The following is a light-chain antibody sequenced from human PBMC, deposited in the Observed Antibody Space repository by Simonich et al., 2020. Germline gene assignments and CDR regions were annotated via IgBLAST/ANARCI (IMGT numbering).Light chain of an antibody. V-gene: IGKV2-28*01. CDR3: MQALQTPLT. CDR1: QGLLHSNGYNY. CDR2: LGS. Sequence: DIVMTQSPLSLPVTPGEPASISCRSSQGLLHSNGYNYLDWYLQTPGKSPQRLIDLGSSRASGVPARFSGSGSGTDFTLKISRVEAEDVGVYYCMQALQTPLTFGQGTKVEIK. J-gene: IGKJ1*01.